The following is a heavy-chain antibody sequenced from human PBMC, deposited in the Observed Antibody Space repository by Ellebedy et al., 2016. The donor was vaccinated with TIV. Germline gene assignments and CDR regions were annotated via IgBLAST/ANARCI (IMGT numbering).Heavy chain of an antibody. D-gene: IGHD1-1*01. J-gene: IGHJ5*02. CDR2: ISYDGSGT. V-gene: IGHV3-30*01. CDR1: GFTFSDFT. Sequence: GESLKISCAASGFTFSDFTMHWVRQAPGKGLEWVAVISYDGSGTFYLDSVKGRFTISRDNSKNMLYLQMNSLRSEDTAVYFCAREPSPASHTVNWAQNLFGPWGQGTLVTVSS. CDR3: AREPSPASHTVNWAQNLFGP.